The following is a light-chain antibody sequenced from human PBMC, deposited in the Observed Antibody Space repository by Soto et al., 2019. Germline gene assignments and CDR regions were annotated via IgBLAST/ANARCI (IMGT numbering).Light chain of an antibody. Sequence: QSVLTQPPSASGSPGQSVTVSCTGSSSDVGGYNFVSWYQQHPGKAPKLIIYEVSERPSGVPGRFSGSKSGNTASLTVSGLQAEDEAEYYCSSYAGSNNLVFGGGTKLTVL. CDR2: EVS. CDR1: SSDVGGYNF. J-gene: IGLJ2*01. V-gene: IGLV2-8*01. CDR3: SSYAGSNNLV.